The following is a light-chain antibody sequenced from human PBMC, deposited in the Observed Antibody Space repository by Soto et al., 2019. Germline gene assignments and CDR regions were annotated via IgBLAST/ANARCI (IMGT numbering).Light chain of an antibody. V-gene: IGKV1-39*01. CDR1: QTISSY. Sequence: DIQMTQSPSSLSASVGDRVTITCRASQTISSYLNWYQQKPGKAPNLLIYAASGLQSGVPSRFSGSSSGTDFTLTISSLQPEDSATYYCQQSYSFPLTFGGGTKMDIK. CDR2: AAS. J-gene: IGKJ4*01. CDR3: QQSYSFPLT.